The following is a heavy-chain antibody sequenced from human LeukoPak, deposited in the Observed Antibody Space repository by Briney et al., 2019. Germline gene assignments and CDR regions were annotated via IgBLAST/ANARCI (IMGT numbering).Heavy chain of an antibody. V-gene: IGHV4-34*01. CDR3: ARTWNWGSYDY. J-gene: IGHJ4*02. Sequence: SETLSLTCAVYGGSFSGYYWSWIRQPPGKGLEWIGEINHSGSTNYNPSLKSRVTISVDTSKNQFSLKLSSVTAAYTAVYYCARTWNWGSYDYWGQGTLVTVSS. D-gene: IGHD7-27*01. CDR1: GGSFSGYY. CDR2: INHSGST.